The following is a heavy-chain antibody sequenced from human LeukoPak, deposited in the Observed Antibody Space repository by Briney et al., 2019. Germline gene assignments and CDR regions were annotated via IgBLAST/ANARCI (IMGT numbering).Heavy chain of an antibody. CDR3: ARDDGSSSENAFDV. V-gene: IGHV1-2*02. CDR2: INLNNGAT. Sequence: ASVKVSCKASGYTFTDYYMHWVRQAPGQGLDWMGWINLNNGATKYAQIFQGSVTMTRDPSISTAYMELSRLTSDDTAVYYCARDDGSSSENAFDVWGQGTMVTVSS. CDR1: GYTFTDYY. J-gene: IGHJ3*01. D-gene: IGHD6-6*01.